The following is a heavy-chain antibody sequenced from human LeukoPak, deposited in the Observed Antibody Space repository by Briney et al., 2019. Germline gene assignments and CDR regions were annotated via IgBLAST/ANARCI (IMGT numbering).Heavy chain of an antibody. V-gene: IGHV4-34*01. D-gene: IGHD3-10*01. J-gene: IGHJ4*02. CDR2: INHSGST. CDR3: ARTPASQYYYGSGSYYNVFDY. CDR1: GGSFSGYY. Sequence: SETLSLTCAVYGGSFSGYYWSWIRQPPGKGLEWIGEINHSGSTNYNPSLKSRVTISVDTSKNQFSLKLSSVTAADTAVYYCARTPASQYYYGSGSYYNVFDYWGQGTLVTVFS.